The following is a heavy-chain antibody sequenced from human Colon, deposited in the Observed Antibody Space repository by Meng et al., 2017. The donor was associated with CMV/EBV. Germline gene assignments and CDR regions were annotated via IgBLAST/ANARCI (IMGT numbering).Heavy chain of an antibody. Sequence: GESLKISCTASGFTFSDYGMHWVRQAPGAGLEWVTYIRHVATDKYYTDSGKGRFTISRDNSKNTIYLQMNNLRPADMAVYYCAKHHRGYTAIDYWGQGTLVTVFS. CDR1: GFTFSDYG. D-gene: IGHD5-12*01. CDR3: AKHHRGYTAIDY. CDR2: IRHVATDK. J-gene: IGHJ4*02. V-gene: IGHV3-30*02.